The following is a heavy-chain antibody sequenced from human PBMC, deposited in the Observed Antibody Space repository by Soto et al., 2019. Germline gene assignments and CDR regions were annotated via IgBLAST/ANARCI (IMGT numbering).Heavy chain of an antibody. CDR1: GVTISSWY. CDR2: IYYSGST. D-gene: IGHD1-26*01. CDR3: ARRYGSAIDY. J-gene: IGHJ4*02. V-gene: IGHV4-59*08. Sequence: SETLSLTCTVSGVTISSWYWSWIRQPPGKGLEWIGYIYYSGSTNCNPSLKSRVTISVDTSKNQFSLKLSSVTAADTAVYYCARRYGSAIDYWGQGTQVTVSS.